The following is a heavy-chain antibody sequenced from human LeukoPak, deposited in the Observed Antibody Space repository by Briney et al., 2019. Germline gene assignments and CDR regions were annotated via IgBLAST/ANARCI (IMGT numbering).Heavy chain of an antibody. CDR1: GFTFDDYG. Sequence: GGSLRLSCAASGFTFDDYGMSWVRQAPGKGLEWVSGINWNGGSTGYADSVKGRFTISRDNAKSSLYLQMNSLRAEDTALYYCARGCNYHDSSGYGPNYYYYYMDVWGKGTTVTVSS. D-gene: IGHD3-22*01. CDR3: ARGCNYHDSSGYGPNYYYYYMDV. J-gene: IGHJ6*03. CDR2: INWNGGST. V-gene: IGHV3-20*04.